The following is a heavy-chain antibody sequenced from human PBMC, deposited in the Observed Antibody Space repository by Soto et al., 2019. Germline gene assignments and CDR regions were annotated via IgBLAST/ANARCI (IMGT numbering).Heavy chain of an antibody. CDR3: ARCGPNNVDTAMIWDWFDP. J-gene: IGHJ5*02. CDR1: GGSISSGDSY. V-gene: IGHV4-30-4*01. D-gene: IGHD5-18*01. Sequence: QVQLQESGPGLVKPSQTLSLTCTVSGGSISSGDSYWSWIRQAPGKGLEWIGYIYYSGGTYYNPSLKSRVTMSLNTSKNHFSLKLSSVTAADTAVYYCARCGPNNVDTAMIWDWFDPWGQGTLVTVSS. CDR2: IYYSGGT.